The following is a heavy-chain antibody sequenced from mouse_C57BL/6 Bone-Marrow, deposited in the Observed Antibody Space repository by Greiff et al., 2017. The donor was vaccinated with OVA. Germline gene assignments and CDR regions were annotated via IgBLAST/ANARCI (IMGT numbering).Heavy chain of an antibody. D-gene: IGHD2-12*01. CDR3: ARGEDKNTTSANYARDL. CDR1: GYSITSGYY. CDR2: ISYDGSN. Sequence: EVKLVESGPGLVKPSQSLSLTCSVTGYSITSGYYWNWIRQFPGNKLEWMGYISYDGSNNYNPSLKNRISITRDPSKNQFFLKLNSVTTEDTATYYCARGEDKNTTSANYARDLWGQGPSVTVPS. J-gene: IGHJ4*01. V-gene: IGHV3-6*01.